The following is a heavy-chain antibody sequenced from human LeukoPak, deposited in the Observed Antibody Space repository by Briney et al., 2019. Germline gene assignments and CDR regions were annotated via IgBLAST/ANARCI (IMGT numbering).Heavy chain of an antibody. CDR3: ATGGAQYYDY. Sequence: GGSLRLSCEASGLTFSRYWMHWVRQAPGKGLMWVSRVNSDGSSTIYADSVKGRFTISRDNAKNTVVLQMNSLSAEDTAMHYCATGGAQYYDYWGQGTVVTVSS. V-gene: IGHV3-74*01. CDR1: GLTFSRYW. J-gene: IGHJ4*02. CDR2: VNSDGSST. D-gene: IGHD2/OR15-2a*01.